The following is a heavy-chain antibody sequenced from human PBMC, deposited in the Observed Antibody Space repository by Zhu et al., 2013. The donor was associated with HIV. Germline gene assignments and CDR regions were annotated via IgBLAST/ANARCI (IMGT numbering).Heavy chain of an antibody. J-gene: IGHJ6*02. D-gene: IGHD5-12*01. CDR3: ARHSFPTIAYYYYGMDV. V-gene: IGHV5-51*01. CDR1: GYSFTSYW. Sequence: VQLVQSGAEVKKPGESLKISCKGSGYSFTSYWIGWVRQMPGKGLEWMGIIYPGDSDTRYSPSFQGQVTISADKSISTAYLQWSSLKASDTAMYYCARHSFPTIAYYYYGMDVWGQGTTVTVSS. CDR2: IYPGDSDT.